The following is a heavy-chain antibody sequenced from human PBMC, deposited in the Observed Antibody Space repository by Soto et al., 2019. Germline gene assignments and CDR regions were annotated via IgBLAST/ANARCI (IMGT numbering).Heavy chain of an antibody. J-gene: IGHJ4*02. CDR3: ASVLRYL. CDR1: GGSFSGYF. V-gene: IGHV4-34*01. D-gene: IGHD3-9*01. Sequence: QVQLQQWGAGLLKPSETLSLTCAVYGGSFSGYFWSWIRQPPGKGLEWIGKINDSGRTNYNPSLKSRVTISLDTSKSLSSLNLRSVTAADTAGYYCASVLRYLWGQGTLVTVSS. CDR2: INDSGRT.